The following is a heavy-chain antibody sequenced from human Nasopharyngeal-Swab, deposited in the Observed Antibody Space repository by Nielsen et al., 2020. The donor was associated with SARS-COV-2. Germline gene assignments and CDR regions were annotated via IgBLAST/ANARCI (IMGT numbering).Heavy chain of an antibody. V-gene: IGHV3-66*02. CDR2: IYSGGST. CDR1: GFTVSSNY. D-gene: IGHD2-2*01. Sequence: GESLKISCAASGFTVSSNYMSWVRQAPGKGLEWVSVIYSGGSTYYADSVKGRFTISRDNSKNTLYLQMNSLRAEDTAVYYCARDLVVVPAAPGATDYWCQGTLVTVSS. J-gene: IGHJ4*02. CDR3: ARDLVVVPAAPGATDY.